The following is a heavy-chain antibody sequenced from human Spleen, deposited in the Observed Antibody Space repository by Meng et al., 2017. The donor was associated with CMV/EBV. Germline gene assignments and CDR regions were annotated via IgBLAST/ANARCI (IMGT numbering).Heavy chain of an antibody. CDR3: ARILVVSTAIYY. D-gene: IGHD2-2*02. CDR2: IFYNGST. CDR1: SLSNHC. V-gene: IGHV4-39*07. J-gene: IGHJ4*02. Sequence: SLSNHCMRWVRQAPGKGLEWIGSIFYNGSTYYNPSLKSRVTISVDTSKNQFSLNLKSVTAADTAMYYCARILVVSTAIYYWGQGMLVTVSS.